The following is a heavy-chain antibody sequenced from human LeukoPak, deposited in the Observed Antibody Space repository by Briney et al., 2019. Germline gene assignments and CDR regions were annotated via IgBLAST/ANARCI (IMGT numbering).Heavy chain of an antibody. V-gene: IGHV4-4*07. D-gene: IGHD6-19*01. Sequence: PSETLSLTCTVSGGSISSYYWSWIRQPAGKGLEWIGRIYTSGSTNYNPSLKSRVTMSVDTSKNQFSLKLSSVAAADTAVYYCATEHSGWYPPTRPFDYWGQGTLVTVSS. CDR2: IYTSGST. J-gene: IGHJ4*02. CDR3: ATEHSGWYPPTRPFDY. CDR1: GGSISSYY.